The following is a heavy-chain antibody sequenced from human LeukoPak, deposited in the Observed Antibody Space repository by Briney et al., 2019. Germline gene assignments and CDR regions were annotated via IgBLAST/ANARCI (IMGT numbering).Heavy chain of an antibody. V-gene: IGHV1-69*05. J-gene: IGHJ4*03. CDR1: GGSLSTYV. D-gene: IGHD2-15*01. CDR3: ARGLRDTFCSGGSCYSDY. Sequence: SVKVSCKALGGSLSTYVISWVRQAPGQGLEWMGAIIPIFGTTNCAQRFQGRVTITMDESTSTAYMELSSLISGDTAMYYCARGLRDTFCSGGSCYSDYWGQGPWSPSPQ. CDR2: IIPIFGTT.